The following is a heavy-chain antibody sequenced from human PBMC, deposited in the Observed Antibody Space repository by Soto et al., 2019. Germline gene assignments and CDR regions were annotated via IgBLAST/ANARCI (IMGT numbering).Heavy chain of an antibody. Sequence: GGSLRLSCAASGFTFSSYSMNWVRQAPGKGLEWVSSISSSSSYIYYADSVKGRFTISRDNAKNSLYLQMNSLRAEDTAVYYCAREGTTVTTQRYYYYYYMDVWGKGTTVTVSS. CDR3: AREGTTVTTQRYYYYYYMDV. CDR2: ISSSSSYI. D-gene: IGHD4-17*01. J-gene: IGHJ6*03. V-gene: IGHV3-21*01. CDR1: GFTFSSYS.